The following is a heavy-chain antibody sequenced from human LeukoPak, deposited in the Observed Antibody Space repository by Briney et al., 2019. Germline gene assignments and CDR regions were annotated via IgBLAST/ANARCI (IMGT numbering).Heavy chain of an antibody. D-gene: IGHD1-26*01. V-gene: IGHV3-11*01. CDR3: ARDRTLVGATENDYYYGMDV. J-gene: IGHJ6*02. CDR2: ISSSGGTI. Sequence: AGGSLRLSCAASGFPFSDYYMSWIRQAPGKGLEWVSYISSSGGTISYADSVKGRFTISRDNAKNSLYLQMNSLRAEDTAVYYCARDRTLVGATENDYYYGMDVWGQGTTVTVS. CDR1: GFPFSDYY.